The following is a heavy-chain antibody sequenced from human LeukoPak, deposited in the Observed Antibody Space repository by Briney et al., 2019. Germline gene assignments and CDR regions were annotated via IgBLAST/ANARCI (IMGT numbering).Heavy chain of an antibody. CDR2: INPSGGST. CDR3: AAGTYYYDGNGYYHFDY. D-gene: IGHD3-22*01. Sequence: ASVKVSCKASGYTFTSYYMHWVRQAPGQGLEWMGIINPSGGSTSYAQKFQGRVTMTRDMSTSTVYMELSSLRSEDTAVYYCAAGTYYYDGNGYYHFDYGGQGTLVTVPS. V-gene: IGHV1-46*01. J-gene: IGHJ4*02. CDR1: GYTFTSYY.